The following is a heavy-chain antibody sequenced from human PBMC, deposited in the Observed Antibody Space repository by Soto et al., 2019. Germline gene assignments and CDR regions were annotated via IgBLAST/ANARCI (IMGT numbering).Heavy chain of an antibody. CDR1: GGSFSGYY. V-gene: IGHV4-34*01. CDR3: ARGRGSYYYYYYYGMDV. Sequence: SETLSLTCAVYGGSFSGYYWSWIRQPPGKGLEWIGEINHSGSTNYNPSLKSRVTISVDTSKNQFSLKLSSVTAADTAVYYCARGRGSYYYYYYYGMDVWGQGTTVTVSS. CDR2: INHSGST. J-gene: IGHJ6*02. D-gene: IGHD1-26*01.